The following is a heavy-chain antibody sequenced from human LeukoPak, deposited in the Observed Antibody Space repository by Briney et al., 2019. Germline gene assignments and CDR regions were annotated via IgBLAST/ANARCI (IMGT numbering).Heavy chain of an antibody. CDR1: GGTFSSYA. Sequence: SVKVSCKASGGTFSSYAISWVRQAPGQGLEWMGGIIPIFGTANYAQKFQGRVTITTDESTSTAYMELGSLRSEDTAVYYCARGLYYYYYMDVWGKGTTVTVSS. V-gene: IGHV1-69*05. CDR3: ARGLYYYYYMDV. J-gene: IGHJ6*03. CDR2: IIPIFGTA.